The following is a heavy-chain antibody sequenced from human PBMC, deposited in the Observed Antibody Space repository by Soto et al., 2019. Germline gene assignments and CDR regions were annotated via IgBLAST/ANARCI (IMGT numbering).Heavy chain of an antibody. V-gene: IGHV3-30*18. CDR3: AKECDLPTVVTGALDI. Sequence: GGSLRLSCAASGFTFSSYGMHWVRQAPGKGLEWVAVISYDGSNKYYADSVKGRFTISRDNSKNTLYLQMNSLRAEDTAVYYCAKECDLPTVVTGALDIWGQGTMVTVSS. J-gene: IGHJ3*02. D-gene: IGHD2-15*01. CDR2: ISYDGSNK. CDR1: GFTFSSYG.